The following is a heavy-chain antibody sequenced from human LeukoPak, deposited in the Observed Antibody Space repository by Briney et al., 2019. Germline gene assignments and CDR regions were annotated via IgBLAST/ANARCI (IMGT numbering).Heavy chain of an antibody. CDR3: ARDDSSSSCFDP. D-gene: IGHD6-6*01. Sequence: PGRSLRLYCAASGFTFSSYGMHWVRQAPGKGLEWVAVIWYDGSNKYYADSVEGRFTISRDNSKNTLYLQMNSLRAEDTAVYYCARDDSSSSCFDPWGQGTLVTVSS. CDR2: IWYDGSNK. V-gene: IGHV3-33*01. J-gene: IGHJ5*02. CDR1: GFTFSSYG.